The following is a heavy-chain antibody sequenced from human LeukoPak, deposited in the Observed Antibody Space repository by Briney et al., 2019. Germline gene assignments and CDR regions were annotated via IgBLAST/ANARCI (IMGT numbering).Heavy chain of an antibody. J-gene: IGHJ3*02. Sequence: GGSLRLPCAASGFTFDDYAMHWVRQAPGKGLEWVSGITWNSGRIGYADSVKGRFTISRDNAKNSLYLQMNSLRAEDTALYYCVRDISDHKPTIFGGAVGKRYSSWCGAYDIWGQGTMVTVSS. CDR1: GFTFDDYA. CDR3: VRDISDHKPTIFGGAVGKRYSSWCGAYDI. V-gene: IGHV3-9*01. D-gene: IGHD6-13*01. CDR2: ITWNSGRI.